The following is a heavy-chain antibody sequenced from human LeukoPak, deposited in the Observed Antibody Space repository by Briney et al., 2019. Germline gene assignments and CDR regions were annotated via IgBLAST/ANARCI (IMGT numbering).Heavy chain of an antibody. D-gene: IGHD3-22*01. Sequence: GGSLRLSCAASGFTFSSYWMSWVRQAPGKGLEWVANIKQDGSEKYYVDSVKGRFTISRDNAKNSLYLQMNSLRAEDTAVYYCARDRMYYYDSSGYSDYWGQGTLVTVSS. J-gene: IGHJ4*02. CDR3: ARDRMYYYDSSGYSDY. CDR1: GFTFSSYW. V-gene: IGHV3-7*01. CDR2: IKQDGSEK.